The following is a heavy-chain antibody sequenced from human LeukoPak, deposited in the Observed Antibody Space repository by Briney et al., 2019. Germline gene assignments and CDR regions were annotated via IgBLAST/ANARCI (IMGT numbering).Heavy chain of an antibody. J-gene: IGHJ4*02. CDR3: ARARGYSYGDFDY. V-gene: IGHV4-34*01. CDR1: GGSFSGYY. D-gene: IGHD5-18*01. CDR2: INHSGST. Sequence: PSETLSLTCAVYGGSFSGYYWSWIRQPPGKGLEWIGEINHSGSTNYNPSLKSRVTISVDTSKNQFSLKLSSVTAADTAVYYCARARGYSYGDFDYWGQGTLATVSS.